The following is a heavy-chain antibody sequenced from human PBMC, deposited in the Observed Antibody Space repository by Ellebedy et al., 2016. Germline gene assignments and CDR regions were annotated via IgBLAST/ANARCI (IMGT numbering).Heavy chain of an antibody. CDR1: GFTFSSYS. CDR2: ISSSSSYI. D-gene: IGHD2-15*01. V-gene: IGHV3-21*01. J-gene: IGHJ6*02. CDR3: ARDTVVVGGDGMDV. Sequence: GESLKISXAASGFTFSSYSMNWVRQAPGKGLEWVSSISSSSSYIYYADSVKGRFTISRDNSKITLYLQMNSLRAEDSAIYYCARDTVVVGGDGMDVWGQGTTVTVSS.